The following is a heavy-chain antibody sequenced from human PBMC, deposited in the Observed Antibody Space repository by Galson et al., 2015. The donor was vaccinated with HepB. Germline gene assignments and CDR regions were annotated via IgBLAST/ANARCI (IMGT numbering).Heavy chain of an antibody. Sequence: SLRLSCAVSGFSFSNSAMTWVRQAPGRGLEWISGISISGRNTYYADSVKGRFTISRDNSKNTLSLQMNSLRPDDTAVYYCARDSNWNFDYWGQGTLVTVSS. J-gene: IGHJ4*02. CDR3: ARDSNWNFDY. D-gene: IGHD1-1*01. CDR1: GFSFSNSA. V-gene: IGHV3-23*01. CDR2: ISISGRNT.